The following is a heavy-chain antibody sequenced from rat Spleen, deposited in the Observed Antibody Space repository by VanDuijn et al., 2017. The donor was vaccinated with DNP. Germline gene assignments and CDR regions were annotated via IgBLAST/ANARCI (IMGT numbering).Heavy chain of an antibody. V-gene: IGHV1-43*01. J-gene: IGHJ1*01. CDR1: GYTFPSYY. D-gene: IGHD1-4*01. CDR2: IHTGSGGT. CDR3: ARRRLPYWYFDF. Sequence: QVQLQQSGAELAKPGSSVKTSCKASGYTFPSYYVGWIKQTTGQGLEYIGYIHTGSGGTNYNEKFRGKATLTVDTSSNTAFMQLSSLTPDDSAVYYCARRRLPYWYFDFWGPGTMVTVSS.